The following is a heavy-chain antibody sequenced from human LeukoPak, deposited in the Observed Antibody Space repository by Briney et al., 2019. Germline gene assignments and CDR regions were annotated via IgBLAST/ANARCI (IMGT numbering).Heavy chain of an antibody. V-gene: IGHV3-7*05. CDR2: IKQDGSEK. Sequence: GGSLRLSCAASGFTFSSYSMNWVRQAPGKGLEWVANIKQDGSEKYYVDSVKGRFTISRDNAKNSLYLQMNSLRAEDTAVYYCARAPITMVRGVNFDYWGQGTLVTVSS. CDR3: ARAPITMVRGVNFDY. D-gene: IGHD3-10*01. CDR1: GFTFSSYS. J-gene: IGHJ4*02.